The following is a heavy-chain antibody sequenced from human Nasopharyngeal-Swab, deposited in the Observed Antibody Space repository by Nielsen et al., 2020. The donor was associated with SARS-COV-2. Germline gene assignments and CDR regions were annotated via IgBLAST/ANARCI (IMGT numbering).Heavy chain of an antibody. D-gene: IGHD3-10*01. CDR2: IIPIFGTA. CDR3: ARGPYYYGSGEYFDY. CDR1: GGTFSSYA. V-gene: IGHV1-69*13. Sequence: SVKVSCKASGGTFSSYAISWVRQAPGQGLEWMGGIIPIFGTANYAQKFQGRVTITADESTSTAYMELSSLRSGDTAVYYCARGPYYYGSGEYFDYWGQGTLVTVSS. J-gene: IGHJ4*02.